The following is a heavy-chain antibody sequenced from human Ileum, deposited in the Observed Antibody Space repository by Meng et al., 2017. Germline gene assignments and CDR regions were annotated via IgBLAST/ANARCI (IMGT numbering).Heavy chain of an antibody. J-gene: IGHJ4*02. Sequence: QVRLQGSGPGLVRPSETLSLICTVSGGSVSTSDYQWGWIRQPPGKGLEWIGYAGTNYNPSLKSRVTISVDTSKRQFSLKLTSVTAADKAAYYCARDHWGSLDYWGQGILVTVSS. V-gene: IGHV4-61*08. D-gene: IGHD7-27*01. CDR1: GGSVSTSDYQ. CDR2: AGT. CDR3: ARDHWGSLDY.